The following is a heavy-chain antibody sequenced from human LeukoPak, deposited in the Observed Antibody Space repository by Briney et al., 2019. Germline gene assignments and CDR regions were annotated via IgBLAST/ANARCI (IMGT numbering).Heavy chain of an antibody. D-gene: IGHD2-21*02. CDR3: AREDVVTGLIDAFDI. Sequence: ASVKDSCKASGYTFTSYGTSWVRQAPGQGLEWMGWISAYNGNTNYAQKLQGRVTMTTDTSTSTAYMELRSLRSDDTAVYYCAREDVVTGLIDAFDIWGQGTMVTVSS. J-gene: IGHJ3*02. V-gene: IGHV1-18*01. CDR2: ISAYNGNT. CDR1: GYTFTSYG.